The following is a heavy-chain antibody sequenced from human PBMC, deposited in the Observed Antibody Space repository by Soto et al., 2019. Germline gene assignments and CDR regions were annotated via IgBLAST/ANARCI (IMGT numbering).Heavy chain of an antibody. CDR1: GGSISRSNW. J-gene: IGHJ6*02. CDR3: ARSPDSSGYYPRRYYYGMDV. V-gene: IGHV4-4*02. CDR2: IYHSGST. Sequence: PSETLSLTCTVSGGSISRSNWWSWVRQPPGKGLEWIGEIYHSGSTNYNPSLKSRVTISVDKSKNQFSLKLSSVTAADTAVYYCARSPDSSGYYPRRYYYGMDVWGQGTTVTVSS. D-gene: IGHD3-22*01.